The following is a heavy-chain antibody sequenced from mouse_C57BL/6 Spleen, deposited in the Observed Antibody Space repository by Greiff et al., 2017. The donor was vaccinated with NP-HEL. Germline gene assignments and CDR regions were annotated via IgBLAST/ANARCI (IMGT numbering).Heavy chain of an antibody. CDR2: IWSGGST. Sequence: VQRVESGPGLVQPSQSLSITCTVSGFSLTSYGVHWVRQPPGKGLEWLGVIWSGGSTDYNAAFISRLSISKDNSKSQVFFKMNSLQADDTAIYYCAKYSNFWYFDVWGTGTTVTVSS. CDR3: AKYSNFWYFDV. CDR1: GFSLTSYG. J-gene: IGHJ1*03. V-gene: IGHV2-4*01. D-gene: IGHD2-5*01.